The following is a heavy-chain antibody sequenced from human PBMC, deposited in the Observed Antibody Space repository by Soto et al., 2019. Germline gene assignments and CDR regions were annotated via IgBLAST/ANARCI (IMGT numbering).Heavy chain of an antibody. CDR2: VYYTGTT. J-gene: IGHJ6*02. V-gene: IGHV4-59*08. CDR1: DSPISSYY. Sequence: SATLSLTCSVSDSPISSYYWGWFRQPPGQGLEWVGYVYYTGTTTYNPSLKSRVTISVDTSKNQFSLKLSSVTAADTAVYYCATIKVGGYLPRAYYYYYGMDVWGQGTTVTVSS. CDR3: ATIKVGGYLPRAYYYYYGMDV. D-gene: IGHD6-25*01.